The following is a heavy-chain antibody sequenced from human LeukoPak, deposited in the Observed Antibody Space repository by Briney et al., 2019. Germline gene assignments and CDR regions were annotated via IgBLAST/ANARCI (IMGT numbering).Heavy chain of an antibody. CDR1: GYTFTSYD. CDR3: AVWFGEYYYYYGMDV. D-gene: IGHD3-10*01. Sequence: ASVKVSCKASGYTFTSYDINWVRQATGQGLEWMGWMNPNSGNTGYAQKFRGRVTMTRNTSISTAYMELSSLRSEDTAVYYCAVWFGEYYYYYGMDVWGQGTTVTVSS. CDR2: MNPNSGNT. J-gene: IGHJ6*02. V-gene: IGHV1-8*01.